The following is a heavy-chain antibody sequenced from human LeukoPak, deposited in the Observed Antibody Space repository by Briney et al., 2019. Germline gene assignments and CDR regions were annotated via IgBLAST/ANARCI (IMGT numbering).Heavy chain of an antibody. Sequence: GTSLRLSCVASGFSFCNHGMHWVRQAPGKGLEWVSVIASDGGAKFYADSVKGRFTLSRDNPKNMFFLQMNLLTVEDTAIYYCAREATWGQWYFDHWGQGTPVTVSS. V-gene: IGHV3-30*03. CDR1: GFSFCNHG. J-gene: IGHJ4*02. D-gene: IGHD6-19*01. CDR3: AREATWGQWYFDH. CDR2: IASDGGAK.